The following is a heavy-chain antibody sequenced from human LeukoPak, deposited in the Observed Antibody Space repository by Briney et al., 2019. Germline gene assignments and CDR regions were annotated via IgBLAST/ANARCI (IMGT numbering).Heavy chain of an antibody. CDR1: GFTFINYY. J-gene: IGHJ4*02. Sequence: AASVKVSFKASGFTFINYYMHWVRQAPGQGLERLGIINLSGGSTHYPQKFQDRVTMTRDTSTSTVYMELSSLRSEDTAVYYCARDLDYGEKSEDYWGQGTPVTVSS. D-gene: IGHD4/OR15-4a*01. V-gene: IGHV1-46*01. CDR2: INLSGGST. CDR3: ARDLDYGEKSEDY.